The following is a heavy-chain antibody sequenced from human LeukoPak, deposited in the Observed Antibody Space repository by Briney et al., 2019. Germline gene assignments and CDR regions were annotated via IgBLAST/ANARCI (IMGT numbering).Heavy chain of an antibody. CDR2: IYYSGSS. V-gene: IGHV4-59*12. CDR1: GGSISTYY. J-gene: IGHJ3*02. D-gene: IGHD3-3*01. Sequence: SETLSLTCTLSGGSISTYYWSWIRQPPGKGLEWIGYIYYSGSSSYNPSLKSQGSMSVDTSKNQFSLKLSSVTAADTAVYYCARGSITVVPAFDIWGQGTMVTVSS. CDR3: ARGSITVVPAFDI.